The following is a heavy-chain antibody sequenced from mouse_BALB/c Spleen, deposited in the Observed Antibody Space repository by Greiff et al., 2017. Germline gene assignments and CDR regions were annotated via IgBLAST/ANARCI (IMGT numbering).Heavy chain of an antibody. CDR1: GFTFSSFG. D-gene: IGHD2-10*01. V-gene: IGHV5-17*02. J-gene: IGHJ2*01. CDR3: ARRSYTDYFDY. Sequence: EVKVVESGGGLVQPGGSRKLSCAASGFTFSSFGMHWVRQAPEKGLEWVAYISSGSSTIYYADTVKGRFTISRDNPKNTLFLQMTSLRSEDTAMYYCARRSYTDYFDYWGQGTTLTVSS. CDR2: ISSGSSTI.